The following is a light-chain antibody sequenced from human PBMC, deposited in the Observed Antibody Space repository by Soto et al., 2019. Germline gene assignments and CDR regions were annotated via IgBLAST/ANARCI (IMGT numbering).Light chain of an antibody. V-gene: IGLV2-14*01. J-gene: IGLJ1*01. Sequence: QSVLTQPASVSRSPGQSITISCTGTSSDIGIYDYVSWFQQHPGKGPKLMIYEVTYRPSGVSTRFSGSKSGNTASLTISGLQADDEADYYCSSYTSSSTLVFGTGTKLTVL. CDR1: SSDIGIYDY. CDR3: SSYTSSSTLV. CDR2: EVT.